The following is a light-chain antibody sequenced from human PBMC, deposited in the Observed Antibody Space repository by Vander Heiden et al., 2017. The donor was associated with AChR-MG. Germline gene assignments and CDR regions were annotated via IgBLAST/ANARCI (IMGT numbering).Light chain of an antibody. V-gene: IGKV3-11*01. CDR3: QQRRSWPRT. CDR1: PSLSTY. CDR2: GAS. J-gene: IGKJ1*01. Sequence: EIVLTQSPVTLSLSPGARATLTCRASPSLSTYLAWYQQKPGQPPRLRVYGASTRASGVPDRFTGSGSGTDFILTISSLEPEDFAVYYCQQRRSWPRTFGQGS.